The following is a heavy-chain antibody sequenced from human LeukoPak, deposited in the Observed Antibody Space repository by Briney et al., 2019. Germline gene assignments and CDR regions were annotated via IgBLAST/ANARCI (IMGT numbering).Heavy chain of an antibody. J-gene: IGHJ5*02. D-gene: IGHD6-13*01. V-gene: IGHV4-34*01. CDR2: INHSGST. CDR1: GGSFSGYY. CDR3: AGQYGSSLSYNWFDP. Sequence: ASETLSLTCAVYGGSFSGYYWSWIRQPPGKGLEWIGEINHSGSTNYNPSLKSRVTISVDTSKNQFSLKLSSVTAADTAVYYCAGQYGSSLSYNWFDPWGQGTLVTVSS.